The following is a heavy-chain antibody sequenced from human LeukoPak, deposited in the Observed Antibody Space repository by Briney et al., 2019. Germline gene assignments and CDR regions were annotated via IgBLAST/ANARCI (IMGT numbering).Heavy chain of an antibody. Sequence: GASVKVSCKASGYTFPSYYMHWVRQAPGQGLEWMGIINPSGGSTSYAQKFQGRVTMTRDTSTSTVYMELSSLRSEDTAVYYCARDRITMVRGVINWFDPWGQGTLVTVSS. J-gene: IGHJ5*02. D-gene: IGHD3-10*01. CDR2: INPSGGST. V-gene: IGHV1-46*03. CDR1: GYTFPSYY. CDR3: ARDRITMVRGVINWFDP.